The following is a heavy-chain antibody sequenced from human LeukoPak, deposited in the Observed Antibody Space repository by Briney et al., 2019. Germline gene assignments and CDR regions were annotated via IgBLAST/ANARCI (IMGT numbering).Heavy chain of an antibody. V-gene: IGHV3-23*01. CDR2: ISGSGGST. CDR3: AKGVGGVIQLWFGS. J-gene: IGHJ4*02. Sequence: GGSLRLSCAAPGFTFSSYAMSWVRQAPGKGLEWVSAISGSGGSTYYADSVKGRFTISRDNSKNTLYLQMNSLRAEDTAVYYCAKGVGGVIQLWFGSWGQGTLVTVSS. CDR1: GFTFSSYA. D-gene: IGHD5-18*01.